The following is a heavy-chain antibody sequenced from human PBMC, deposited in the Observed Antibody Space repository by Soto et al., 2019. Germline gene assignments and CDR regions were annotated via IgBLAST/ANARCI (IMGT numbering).Heavy chain of an antibody. V-gene: IGHV4-39*01. CDR3: ARLSPFGGVAVAGIPPGYFDY. Sequence: SETLSLTCTVSGGSISSSSYYWGWIRQPPGKGLEWIGSIYYSGSTYYNPSLKSRVTISVDTSKNQFSLKLSSVTAADTAVYYCARLSPFGGVAVAGIPPGYFDYWGQGTLVTVSS. CDR1: GGSISSSSYY. CDR2: IYYSGST. J-gene: IGHJ4*02. D-gene: IGHD6-19*01.